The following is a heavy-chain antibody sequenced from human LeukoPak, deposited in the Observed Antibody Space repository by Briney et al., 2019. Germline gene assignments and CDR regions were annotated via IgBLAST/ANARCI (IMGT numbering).Heavy chain of an antibody. Sequence: PGGSLRLSCAASGFTVSSNYMSWVRQAPGKGLEWVSVIYSGGSTYYADSVKGRFTISRHNSKNTLYLQMNSLRAEDTAVYYCARVRGGTYYYGMEVWAKGPRSPSP. J-gene: IGHJ6*02. CDR2: IYSGGST. D-gene: IGHD3-10*01. CDR3: ARVRGGTYYYGMEV. V-gene: IGHV3-53*04. CDR1: GFTVSSNY.